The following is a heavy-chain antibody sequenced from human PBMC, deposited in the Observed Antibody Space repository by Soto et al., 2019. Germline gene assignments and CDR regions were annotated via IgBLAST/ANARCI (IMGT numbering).Heavy chain of an antibody. Sequence: QAQLQQWGAGLLKPWETLSLTCAVYGGSFSAHHWNWIRQSPGKGLEWIGEINPSGSPNYNPSLKSRVTSSVDTSKNQFSLKLSSVTAADTALYYCARKSSMSVRGLFRYNLYAMDVWGQGTSVTVSS. CDR3: ARKSSMSVRGLFRYNLYAMDV. J-gene: IGHJ6*02. D-gene: IGHD1-1*01. V-gene: IGHV4-34*01. CDR1: GGSFSAHH. CDR2: INPSGSP.